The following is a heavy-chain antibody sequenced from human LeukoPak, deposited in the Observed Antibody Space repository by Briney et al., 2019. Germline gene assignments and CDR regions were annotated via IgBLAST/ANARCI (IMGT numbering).Heavy chain of an antibody. D-gene: IGHD6-25*01. Sequence: SGGGVVQPGRSLRLSCAASGFTFSSYGMHWVRQAPGQGLEWMGIINPSGGSTSYAQKFQGRVTMTRDMSTSTVYMELSSLRSEDTAVYYCARHSADFDYWGQGTLVTVSS. V-gene: IGHV1-46*01. J-gene: IGHJ4*02. CDR1: GFTFSSYG. CDR3: ARHSADFDY. CDR2: INPSGGST.